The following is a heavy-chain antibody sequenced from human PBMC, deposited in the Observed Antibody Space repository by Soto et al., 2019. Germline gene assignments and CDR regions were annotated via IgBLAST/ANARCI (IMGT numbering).Heavy chain of an antibody. V-gene: IGHV4-39*01. CDR2: ICSSGST. D-gene: IGHD1-26*01. J-gene: IGHJ4*02. Sequence: PSETLSLTCSVSGGFISSCDYYWGWIRQPPGKSLEYMGVICSSGSTIYNPSLKSRVIISVDMSKSQFSLTLTSVTAADTAIYYCARLDNSGTSQSLDYWGPGVQVTVSS. CDR3: ARLDNSGTSQSLDY. CDR1: GGFISSCDYY.